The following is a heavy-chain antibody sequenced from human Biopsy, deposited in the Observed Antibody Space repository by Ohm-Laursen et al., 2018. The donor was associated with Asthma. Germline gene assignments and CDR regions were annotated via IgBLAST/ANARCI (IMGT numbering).Heavy chain of an antibody. CDR1: GGSVSSGSYY. Sequence: SDTLSLTCIVSGGSVSSGSYYWSWIRQPPGKGLAWVSYISYSGSTDYNPSLKSRLTISMDTSKNQFSLKLSSVTAADTAVYYCARVPTTLRYFDLWSRGTLVTDSS. J-gene: IGHJ2*01. V-gene: IGHV4-61*01. CDR3: ARVPTTLRYFDL. CDR2: ISYSGST. D-gene: IGHD2-15*01.